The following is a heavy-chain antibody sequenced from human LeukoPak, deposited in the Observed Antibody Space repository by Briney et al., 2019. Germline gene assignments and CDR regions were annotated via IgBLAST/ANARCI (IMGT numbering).Heavy chain of an antibody. V-gene: IGHV3-7*03. Sequence: GGSLRLSCAVSGYTFSGFWMSWSRQAPGKGLEWVASINSDGSEGYYADVVKGRFTISRDNAKNSLYLQINSLRAEDTAVYYCARSSYSSSSSVWGQGTMVTVYS. CDR2: INSDGSEG. J-gene: IGHJ3*01. CDR1: GYTFSGFW. CDR3: ARSSYSSSSSV. D-gene: IGHD6-6*01.